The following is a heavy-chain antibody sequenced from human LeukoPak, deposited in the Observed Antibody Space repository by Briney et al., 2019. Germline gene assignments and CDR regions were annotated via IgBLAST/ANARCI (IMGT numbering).Heavy chain of an antibody. Sequence: GGSLRLSCAASGFTFSSYATSWVRQAPGKGLEWVSAISSSGGSTYYPGSVKGRFTISRDSSMHTLYLQMNSLRAEDTAVYYCARSNYGLDYLDYWGQGTLVTVSA. V-gene: IGHV3-23*01. CDR1: GFTFSSYA. CDR3: ARSNYGLDYLDY. D-gene: IGHD4-11*01. J-gene: IGHJ4*02. CDR2: ISSSGGST.